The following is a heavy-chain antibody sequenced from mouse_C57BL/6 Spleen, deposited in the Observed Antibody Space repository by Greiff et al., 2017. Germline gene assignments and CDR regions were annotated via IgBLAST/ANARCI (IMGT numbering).Heavy chain of an antibody. CDR2: IYPGNSDT. Sequence: VHVKQSGTVLARPGASVKMSCKTSGYTFTSYWMHWVKQRPGQGLEWIGAIYPGNSDTSYNQKFKGKAKLTAVTSASTAYMELSSLTNEDSAVYYCTGVDGYQGYFDYWGQGTTLTVSS. J-gene: IGHJ2*01. V-gene: IGHV1-5*01. D-gene: IGHD2-3*01. CDR3: TGVDGYQGYFDY. CDR1: GYTFTSYW.